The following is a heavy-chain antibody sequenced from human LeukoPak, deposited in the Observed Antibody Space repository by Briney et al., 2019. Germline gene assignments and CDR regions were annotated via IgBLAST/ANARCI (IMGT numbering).Heavy chain of an antibody. J-gene: IGHJ4*02. CDR3: AKDPTDFDSSGQTYFDY. D-gene: IGHD3-22*01. Sequence: GGSLRLSCAASGFTFSSYEMNWVRQAPGKGLEWVSYISSSGSTIYYADSVKGRFTISRDNAKNSLYLQMNSLRAEDTAVYYCAKDPTDFDSSGQTYFDYWGQGTLVTVSS. CDR2: ISSSGSTI. V-gene: IGHV3-48*03. CDR1: GFTFSSYE.